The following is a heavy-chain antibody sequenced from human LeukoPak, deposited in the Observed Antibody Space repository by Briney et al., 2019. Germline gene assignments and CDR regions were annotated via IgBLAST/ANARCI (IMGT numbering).Heavy chain of an antibody. J-gene: IGHJ4*02. D-gene: IGHD4-23*01. CDR2: IYYSGST. V-gene: IGHV4-39*01. CDR3: AILTCGGNSAGNY. Sequence: SETLSLTCTVSGGSISSSSYYWGWIRQPPGKGLEWLGSIYYSGSTYYNPSLKSRVTISVDTSKNQFSLKLSSVTAADTAVYYCAILTCGGNSAGNYWGQGTLVTVSS. CDR1: GGSISSSSYY.